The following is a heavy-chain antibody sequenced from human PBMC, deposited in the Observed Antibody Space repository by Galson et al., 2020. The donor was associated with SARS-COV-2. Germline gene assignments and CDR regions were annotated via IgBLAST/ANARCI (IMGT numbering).Heavy chain of an antibody. Sequence: SETRSLTCTVFGGSISSVGYYWSWIRQHPGKGLDWIGYIYYSGGTYYNPSLKGRVTISEDTSKNQCSLKLCSVTAEDTAVYYRAREWNGGYHHWGQGNLVSGSS. V-gene: IGHV4-31*03. CDR2: IYYSGGT. D-gene: IGHD5-12*01. CDR1: GGSISSVGYY. CDR3: AREWNGGYHH. J-gene: IGHJ5*02.